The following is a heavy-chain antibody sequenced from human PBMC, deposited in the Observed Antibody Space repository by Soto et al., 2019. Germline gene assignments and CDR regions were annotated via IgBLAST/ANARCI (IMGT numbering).Heavy chain of an antibody. CDR1: VGSISSYY. CDR2: IYYSGST. Sequence: SETLSLTCTVSVGSISSYYWSWIRQPPGKGLEWIGYIYYSGSTNYNPSLKSRVTISVDTSKNQFSLKLSSVTAADTAVYYCARDTAHLGYCSGGSCYDGYGMDVWGQGTTVTVSS. J-gene: IGHJ6*02. D-gene: IGHD2-15*01. V-gene: IGHV4-59*01. CDR3: ARDTAHLGYCSGGSCYDGYGMDV.